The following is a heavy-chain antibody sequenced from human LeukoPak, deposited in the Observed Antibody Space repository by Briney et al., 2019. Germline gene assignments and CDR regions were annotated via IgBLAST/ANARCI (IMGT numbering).Heavy chain of an antibody. Sequence: VASVKVSCKASGYTFTGYYMDWVRQAPGQGLEWMGWINPNSGGTNYAQKFQGRVTMTRDTSISTAYMELSRLRSDDTAVYYCARDRGRYSYGNHAPTNWFDPWGQGTLVTISS. J-gene: IGHJ5*02. D-gene: IGHD5-18*01. V-gene: IGHV1-2*02. CDR2: INPNSGGT. CDR1: GYTFTGYY. CDR3: ARDRGRYSYGNHAPTNWFDP.